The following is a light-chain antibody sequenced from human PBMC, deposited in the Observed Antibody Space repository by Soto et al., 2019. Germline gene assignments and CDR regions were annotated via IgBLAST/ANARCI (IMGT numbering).Light chain of an antibody. Sequence: DIPMTQSPSTLSASVGDRVTITCRASQSISSWLAWYQQKPGKAPKLLIYDASSLQGGVPSRFSGSGSGTEFTLTVSSLQPDDFATYYCQQYNSYTWTFGQGTKVEIK. CDR2: DAS. J-gene: IGKJ1*01. CDR3: QQYNSYTWT. CDR1: QSISSW. V-gene: IGKV1-5*01.